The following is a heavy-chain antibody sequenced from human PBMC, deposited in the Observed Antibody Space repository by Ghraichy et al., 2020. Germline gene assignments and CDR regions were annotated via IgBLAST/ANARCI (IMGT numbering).Heavy chain of an antibody. Sequence: SLRLSCAASGFTFSNYPMHWVRQAPGKGLEWVTVTSYDGSNKYYADSVKGRFTISRDNSKNTLYLQMNGLRVEDTAVYSCARFCSGGSCYLGAFDIWGQGTMVTVSS. J-gene: IGHJ3*02. CDR3: ARFCSGGSCYLGAFDI. V-gene: IGHV3-30*04. CDR1: GFTFSNYP. CDR2: TSYDGSNK. D-gene: IGHD2-15*01.